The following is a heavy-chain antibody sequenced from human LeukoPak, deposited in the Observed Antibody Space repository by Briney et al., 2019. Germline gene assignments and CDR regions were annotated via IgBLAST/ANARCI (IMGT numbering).Heavy chain of an antibody. CDR3: AKEGGWENWYFDL. V-gene: IGHV3-30*02. Sequence: PGGSLRLSCVASGFTFSSLAIHWVRQAPGKGLEWVAVVGNTGQAKFYSDSVRGRFIISKDSSLNTVYLEMNSLRDDDTGVYYCAKEGGWENWYFDLWGRGALVTVSS. D-gene: IGHD1-26*01. J-gene: IGHJ2*01. CDR2: VGNTGQAK. CDR1: GFTFSSLA.